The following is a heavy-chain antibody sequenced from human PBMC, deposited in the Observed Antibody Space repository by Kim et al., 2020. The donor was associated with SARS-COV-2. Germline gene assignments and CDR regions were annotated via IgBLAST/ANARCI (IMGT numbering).Heavy chain of an antibody. CDR3: ARDFPPQYYDILTGYYRDAFDI. CDR1: GFTFSSYW. CDR2: INSDGSST. D-gene: IGHD3-9*01. J-gene: IGHJ3*02. V-gene: IGHV3-74*01. Sequence: GGSLRLSCAASGFTFSSYWMHWVRQAPGKGLVWVSRINSDGSSTSYADSVKGRFTISRDNAKNTLYLQMNSLRAEDTAVYYCARDFPPQYYDILTGYYRDAFDIWGQGTMVTVSS.